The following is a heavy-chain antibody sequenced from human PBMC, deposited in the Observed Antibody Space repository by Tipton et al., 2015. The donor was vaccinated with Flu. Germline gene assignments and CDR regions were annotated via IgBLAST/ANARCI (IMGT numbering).Heavy chain of an antibody. J-gene: IGHJ3*02. CDR1: GFTFSSYA. CDR2: ISGTGGST. Sequence: SLRLSCAASGFTFSSYAMSWVRQTPGKGLEWVSLISGTGGSTDYADSVKGRFTISRDNSKNTLYLQMNSLRAEDTAVYYCARELSDYYDSSEGDAFDIWGQGTMVTVSS. CDR3: ARELSDYYDSSEGDAFDI. D-gene: IGHD3-22*01. V-gene: IGHV3-23*01.